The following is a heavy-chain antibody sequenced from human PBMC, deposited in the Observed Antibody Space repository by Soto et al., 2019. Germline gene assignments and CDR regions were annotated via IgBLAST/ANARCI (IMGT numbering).Heavy chain of an antibody. V-gene: IGHV1-8*01. D-gene: IGHD3-10*01. J-gene: IGHJ4*02. CDR1: GYTFSNYD. CDR2: VNPNNGDT. Sequence: QVQLVQSGAELTKPGASVKVSCKASGYTFSNYDMNWVRQATGQGPEWIGWVNPNNGDTGYAQKFQGRVTLTTGISTPTAYMELTSLRSEDTAIYYCAKISRKGSAIDFDYWGQGTLITVSS. CDR3: AKISRKGSAIDFDY.